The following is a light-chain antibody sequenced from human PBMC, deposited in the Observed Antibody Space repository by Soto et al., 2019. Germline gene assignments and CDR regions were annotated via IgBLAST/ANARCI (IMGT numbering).Light chain of an antibody. CDR2: DND. CDR3: GTWDSSLSAV. J-gene: IGLJ2*01. Sequence: QSVLTQPPSVSAAPGQKVTISCSGGSSSIGKNYVSWYQQLPGTAPKLLIYDNDKRPSGIPDQFSGSKSGTSATLGITGLQTGDEADYYCGTWDSSLSAVFGGGTKLTVL. CDR1: SSSIGKNY. V-gene: IGLV1-51*01.